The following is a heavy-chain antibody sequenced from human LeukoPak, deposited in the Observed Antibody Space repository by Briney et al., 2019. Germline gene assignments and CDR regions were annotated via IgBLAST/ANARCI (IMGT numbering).Heavy chain of an antibody. Sequence: GGSLRLSCAASGFTFSSAWMSWVRQAAGKGLEWVGRIKTKTEGGTTDYATPVKGRFIISRDDSKNTLYLQMNSLKTEDTGVYYCTTGITLVRGSNYALDVWGQGTTVTVSS. J-gene: IGHJ6*02. CDR2: IKTKTEGGTT. D-gene: IGHD3-10*01. CDR1: GFTFSSAW. CDR3: TTGITLVRGSNYALDV. V-gene: IGHV3-15*01.